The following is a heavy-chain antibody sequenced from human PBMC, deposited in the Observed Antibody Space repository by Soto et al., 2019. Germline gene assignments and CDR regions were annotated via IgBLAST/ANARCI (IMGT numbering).Heavy chain of an antibody. D-gene: IGHD6-6*01. CDR1: GFTFSSHG. V-gene: IGHV3-23*01. CDR3: AKDGQYRTDGFDV. Sequence: EAQLLESGGDWAQPGGSLRLSCAASGFTFSSHGMSWVRQAPGKGLEWIAGLSRGGGTTYYADSVKARFTISRDNSKNTLDLIMNSLKVEDTALYYCAKDGQYRTDGFDVWGQGTMVTVS. J-gene: IGHJ3*01. CDR2: LSRGGGTT.